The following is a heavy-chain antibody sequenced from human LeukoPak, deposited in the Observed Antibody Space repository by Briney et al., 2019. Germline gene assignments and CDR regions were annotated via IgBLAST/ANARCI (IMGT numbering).Heavy chain of an antibody. V-gene: IGHV4-59*01. Sequence: PSETLSLTCTVSGGSISSYYWSWIRQPPGKGLGWIGYIYYSGSTNYNPSLKSRVTISVDTSKNQFSLKLSSVTAADTAVYYCARFLGGYNFDYWGQGTLVTVSS. J-gene: IGHJ4*02. CDR2: IYYSGST. CDR1: GGSISSYY. CDR3: ARFLGGYNFDY. D-gene: IGHD3-3*01.